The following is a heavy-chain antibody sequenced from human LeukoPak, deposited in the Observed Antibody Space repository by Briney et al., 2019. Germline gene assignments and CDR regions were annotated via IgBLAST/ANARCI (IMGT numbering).Heavy chain of an antibody. V-gene: IGHV3-30*18. CDR1: GFTFSNYG. CDR3: AKVGASGGY. CDR2: IIHDGSQK. Sequence: PGGSLRLSCAASGFTFSNYGMHWVRQAPGKGLEWVAIIIHDGSQKSYADSVEGRFTISRDNSKNTLYLQMNSLRAEDTAVYYCAKVGASGGYWGQGTLVTVSS. J-gene: IGHJ4*02. D-gene: IGHD3-10*01.